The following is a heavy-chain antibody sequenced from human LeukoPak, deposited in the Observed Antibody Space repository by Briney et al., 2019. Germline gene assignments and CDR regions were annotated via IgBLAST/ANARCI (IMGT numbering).Heavy chain of an antibody. D-gene: IGHD1-26*01. Sequence: SETLSLTCAVSGGSISSGGYSWSWIRQPPGKGLEWIGYIYHSGSTYYNPSLKSRVTISVDRSKNQFSLKLSSVTAADTAVYYCARGWEPDAFDIWGQGTMVTVSS. V-gene: IGHV4-30-2*01. J-gene: IGHJ3*02. CDR1: GGSISSGGYS. CDR3: ARGWEPDAFDI. CDR2: IYHSGST.